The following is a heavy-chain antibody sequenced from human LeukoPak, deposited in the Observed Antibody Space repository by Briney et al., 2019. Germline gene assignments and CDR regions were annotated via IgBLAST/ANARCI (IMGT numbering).Heavy chain of an antibody. CDR2: ISYDGSNK. CDR3: ARDQFTNGGKKDY. D-gene: IGHD2-2*01. J-gene: IGHJ4*02. CDR1: GFTFSSYA. V-gene: IGHV3-30-3*01. Sequence: SGGSLRLSCAASGFTFSSYAMHWVRQAPGKGLEWVAVISYDGSNKYYADSAKGRFTISRDNSKNTLYLQMNSLRAEDTAVYYCARDQFTNGGKKDYWGQGTLVTVSS.